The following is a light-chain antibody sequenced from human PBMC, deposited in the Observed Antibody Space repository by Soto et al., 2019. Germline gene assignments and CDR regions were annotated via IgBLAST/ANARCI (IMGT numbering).Light chain of an antibody. CDR1: QSVSSN. V-gene: IGKV3-15*01. Sequence: EIVMTQSPATLSVSPGERATLSCRASQSVSSNLAWYQQKLGQAPRLLIYDASTRATGIPARFSGSGSGTEFTLSISSLQSEDFAVYYCQPYTNWRTFGQGTKVEIK. J-gene: IGKJ1*01. CDR2: DAS. CDR3: QPYTNWRT.